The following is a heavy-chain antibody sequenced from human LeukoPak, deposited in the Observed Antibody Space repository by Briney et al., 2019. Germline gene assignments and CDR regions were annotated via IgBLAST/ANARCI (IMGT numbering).Heavy chain of an antibody. CDR3: ARDRPCSGGSCYFGTTTLDY. Sequence: GGSLRLSCAASGFTVNAYSMHWVRQAPGKGLEWVSLINNSGANYADSVTGRFTISRDNAKNTLYLQMNILRAEDTAVYYCARDRPCSGGSCYFGTTTLDYWGQGTLVTVSS. CDR2: INNSGA. D-gene: IGHD2-15*01. CDR1: GFTVNAYS. V-gene: IGHV3-74*01. J-gene: IGHJ4*02.